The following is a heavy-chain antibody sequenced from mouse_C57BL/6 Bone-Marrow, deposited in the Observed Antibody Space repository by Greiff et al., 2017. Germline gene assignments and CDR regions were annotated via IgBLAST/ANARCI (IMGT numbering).Heavy chain of an antibody. CDR3: ARPHYYYEDYYAMDY. V-gene: IGHV5-6*01. CDR2: ISSGGSYT. D-gene: IGHD1-1*01. CDR1: GFTFSSYG. Sequence: EVQLQESGGDLVKPGGSLKLSCAASGFTFSSYGMSWVRQTPDKRLEWVATISSGGSYTYYPDSVKGRFTISRDNAKNTLYLQMSSLKSEDTAMYYCARPHYYYEDYYAMDYWGQGTSVTVSS. J-gene: IGHJ4*01.